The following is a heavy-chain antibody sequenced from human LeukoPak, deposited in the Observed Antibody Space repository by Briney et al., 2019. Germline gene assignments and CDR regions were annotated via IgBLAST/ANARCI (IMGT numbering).Heavy chain of an antibody. D-gene: IGHD6-19*01. CDR3: ARSPSPYSSGWYFDY. Sequence: SQTLSLTCAISGDSVSINSAAWNWIRQSPSRGLEWLGRTYQRSKWYNDYAVSVKSRITINPDIPKNQFSLQLNSVTPEDTAVYYCARSPSPYSSGWYFDYWGQGTLVTVSS. CDR2: TYQRSKWYN. CDR1: GDSVSINSAA. V-gene: IGHV6-1*01. J-gene: IGHJ4*02.